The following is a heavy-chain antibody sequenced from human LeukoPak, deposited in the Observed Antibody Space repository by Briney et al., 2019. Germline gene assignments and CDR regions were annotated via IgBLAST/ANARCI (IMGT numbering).Heavy chain of an antibody. V-gene: IGHV4-59*08. Sequence: SETLSLTCSVSGGSISNYFWTWIRQPPGKGLEWIGYIYSSGSTYYNPSLKSRVTISVDTSKNPFSLKLSTVTAADTAVYYCARRPTGDPKFDYWGQGTLVTVSS. J-gene: IGHJ4*02. CDR3: ARRPTGDPKFDY. D-gene: IGHD7-27*01. CDR2: IYSSGST. CDR1: GGSISNYF.